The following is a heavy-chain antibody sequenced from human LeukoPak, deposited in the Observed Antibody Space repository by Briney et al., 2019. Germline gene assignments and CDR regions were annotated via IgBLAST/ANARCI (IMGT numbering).Heavy chain of an antibody. D-gene: IGHD1-7*01. J-gene: IGHJ1*01. Sequence: ASVKVSCKASGYTFTGYYMHWVRQAPGQGLEWMGWINPNSGGTNYAQKFQGRVTMPRDTSISTAYMELSRLRSDDTAVYYCARVPGTLAEYFQHWGQGTLVTVSS. CDR3: ARVPGTLAEYFQH. V-gene: IGHV1-2*02. CDR2: INPNSGGT. CDR1: GYTFTGYY.